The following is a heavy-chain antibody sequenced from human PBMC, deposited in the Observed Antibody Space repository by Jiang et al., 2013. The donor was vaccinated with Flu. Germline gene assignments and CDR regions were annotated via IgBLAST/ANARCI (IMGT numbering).Heavy chain of an antibody. D-gene: IGHD6-13*01. Sequence: KPTQTLTLTCTLSGFSLSTSGVGVGWIRQPPGKALEWLALIYWDDDKRYNPSLKTRLSMIRDTSQNQAVFIMTNMDPADTATYYCARRVGLGVGSSWDGGAFDIWGKGQWSPSLQ. CDR2: IYWDDDK. V-gene: IGHV2-5*02. CDR3: ARRVGLGVGSSWDGGAFDI. J-gene: IGHJ3*02. CDR1: GFSLSTSGVG.